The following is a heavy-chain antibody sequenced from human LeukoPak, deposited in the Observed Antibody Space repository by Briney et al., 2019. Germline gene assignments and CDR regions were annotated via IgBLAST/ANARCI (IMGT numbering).Heavy chain of an antibody. V-gene: IGHV1-69*01. CDR3: ASPGSGSSDYYYYGMDV. CDR2: IIPIFGTA. J-gene: IGHJ6*04. CDR1: GGTFSSYA. Sequence: ASVKVACKASGGTFSSYAISWVRQAPGQGLEWMGGIIPIFGTADYAQKFQGGVTITADESTSTAYMELSSLRSEDTAVYYCASPGSGSSDYYYYGMDVWGKGTTVTVSS. D-gene: IGHD3-10*01.